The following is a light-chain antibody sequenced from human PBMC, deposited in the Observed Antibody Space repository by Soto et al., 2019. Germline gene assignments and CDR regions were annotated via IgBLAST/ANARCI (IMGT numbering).Light chain of an antibody. J-gene: IGLJ1*01. CDR3: CSYAGNYTYV. CDR1: SSDVGGYNY. Sequence: QSALTQPRSVSGSPGQSVTIACTGTSSDVGGYNYVSWYQQHPGKAPKLMIYDVTKRPSGVPDRFSGSRSGNTASLTISGLQAEDEADYYCCSYAGNYTYVFGTGTKVTAL. V-gene: IGLV2-11*01. CDR2: DVT.